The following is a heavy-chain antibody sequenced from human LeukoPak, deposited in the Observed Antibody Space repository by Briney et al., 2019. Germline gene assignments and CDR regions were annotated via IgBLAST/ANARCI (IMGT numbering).Heavy chain of an antibody. V-gene: IGHV3-23*01. CDR1: GFTFSSYA. Sequence: GGSLRLSCAASGFTFSSYAMSWVRQAPGKGLEWVSAISGSGGSTYYADSVKGRFTISRDNSKNTLCLQMNSLRAEDTAVYYCAKSPSIVVVPAANFGGWFDPWGQGTLVTVSS. D-gene: IGHD2-2*01. J-gene: IGHJ5*02. CDR2: ISGSGGST. CDR3: AKSPSIVVVPAANFGGWFDP.